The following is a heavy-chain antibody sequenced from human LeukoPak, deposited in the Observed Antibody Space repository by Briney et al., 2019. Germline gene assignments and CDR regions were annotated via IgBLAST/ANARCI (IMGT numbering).Heavy chain of an antibody. Sequence: SVKVSCKASGGTFSSYTISWVRQAPGQGLEWMGRIIPILGIANYAQKFQGRVTIAADKSTSTAYMELSSLRSEDTAVYYCARVDCSGGSCLFDPWGQGTLVTVSS. D-gene: IGHD2-15*01. CDR1: GGTFSSYT. CDR3: ARVDCSGGSCLFDP. J-gene: IGHJ5*02. V-gene: IGHV1-69*02. CDR2: IIPILGIA.